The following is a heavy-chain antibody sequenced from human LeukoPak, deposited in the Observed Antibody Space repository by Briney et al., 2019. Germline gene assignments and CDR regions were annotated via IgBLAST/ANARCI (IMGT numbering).Heavy chain of an antibody. Sequence: GGSLRLSCAASGFTFSSYSMNWVRQAPGKGLEWVSSISSSSSYIYYADSVKGRFTISRDNAKNSLYLQMNSLRAEDTAVYYCARDRVVVPAAGGYYYGMDVWGQGTTVTVSS. V-gene: IGHV3-21*01. CDR1: GFTFSSYS. D-gene: IGHD2-2*01. CDR3: ARDRVVVPAAGGYYYGMDV. CDR2: ISSSSSYI. J-gene: IGHJ6*02.